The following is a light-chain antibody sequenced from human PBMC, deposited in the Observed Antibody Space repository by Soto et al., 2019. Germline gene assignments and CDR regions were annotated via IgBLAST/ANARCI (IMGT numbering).Light chain of an antibody. CDR2: AAS. CDR1: QGISSY. CDR3: QQLNSLLT. Sequence: DIQLTQSPSFLSASVGDRVTITCRASQGISSYLAWYQQKPGKAPKLQIYAASTLQSGNTSRFRGIGSGTEFTLTISSLQPEDFATYYFQQLNSLLTFGGGTKVDIK. V-gene: IGKV1-9*01. J-gene: IGKJ4*01.